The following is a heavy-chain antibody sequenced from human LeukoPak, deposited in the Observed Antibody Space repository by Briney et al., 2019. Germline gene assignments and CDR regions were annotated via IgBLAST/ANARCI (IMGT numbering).Heavy chain of an antibody. CDR3: ARRGGGYYGSGRPAGDY. CDR2: IYYSGST. J-gene: IGHJ4*02. V-gene: IGHV4-59*12. D-gene: IGHD3-10*01. Sequence: SETLSLTCTVSGGSISSYYWSCIRQPPGKGLEWIGYIYYSGSTNYNPSLKSRVTISVDTSKNQFSLKLSSVTAADTAVYYCARRGGGYYGSGRPAGDYWGQGTLVTASS. CDR1: GGSISSYY.